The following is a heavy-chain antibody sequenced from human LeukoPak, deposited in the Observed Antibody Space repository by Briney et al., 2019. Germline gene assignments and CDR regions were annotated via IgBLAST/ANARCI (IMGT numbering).Heavy chain of an antibody. CDR3: ARALFSSSWTYYYYGMDV. D-gene: IGHD6-13*01. V-gene: IGHV4-59*01. CDR1: GGSISSYY. Sequence: PSETLSLTCTVSGGSISSYYWSWIRQPPGKGLEWIGYIYYGGSTNYNPSLKSRVTISVDTSKNQFSLKLSSVTAADTAVYYCARALFSSSWTYYYYGMDVWAKGPRSPSP. CDR2: IYYGGST. J-gene: IGHJ6*02.